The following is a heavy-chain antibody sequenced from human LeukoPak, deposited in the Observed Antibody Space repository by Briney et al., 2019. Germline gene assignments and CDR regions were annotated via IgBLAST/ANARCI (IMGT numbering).Heavy chain of an antibody. CDR3: ARWDAYSNGGNCYFGGFAFDI. J-gene: IGHJ3*02. CDR1: GFTFSRYW. V-gene: IGHV3-7*01. Sequence: PGGSLRPSCVASGFTFSRYWMSWVRQAPGKGLEWVASIKHDGGVTHYADSVEGRFTISRDNAKNSLYLQLNSLSAEDTAVYHCARWDAYSNGGNCYFGGFAFDIWGQGTVVTVSS. D-gene: IGHD2-15*01. CDR2: IKHDGGVT.